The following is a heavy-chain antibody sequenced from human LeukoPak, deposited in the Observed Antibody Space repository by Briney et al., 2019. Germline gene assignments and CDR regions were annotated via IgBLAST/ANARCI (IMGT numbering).Heavy chain of an antibody. CDR3: ALGGWLQPFDF. D-gene: IGHD5-24*01. V-gene: IGHV3-30-3*01. Sequence: GGSLRLSCAASGFTFSSYAMHWVRQAPGKGLEWVVVISYDGSNKYYADSVKGRFTISRDNAKNSLFLQMNSLRAEDTAVYYCALGGWLQPFDFWGQGTLVTVSS. CDR1: GFTFSSYA. J-gene: IGHJ4*02. CDR2: ISYDGSNK.